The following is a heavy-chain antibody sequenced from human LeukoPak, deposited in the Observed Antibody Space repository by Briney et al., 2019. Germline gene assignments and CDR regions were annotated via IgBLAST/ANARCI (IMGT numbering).Heavy chain of an antibody. D-gene: IGHD2-8*02. CDR1: GVFW. CDR3: ATSSGAPGNM. J-gene: IGHJ4*02. V-gene: IGHV3-7*01. CDR2: INQDGSVI. Sequence: GGSLSLSWAVLGVFWLSWVGQAPGRGLGWVANINQDGSVIYYVDSVKGRFTISRDNAKNSLYLQMNSLRAEDTGVYYCATSSGAPGNMWGQGTLVTVSS.